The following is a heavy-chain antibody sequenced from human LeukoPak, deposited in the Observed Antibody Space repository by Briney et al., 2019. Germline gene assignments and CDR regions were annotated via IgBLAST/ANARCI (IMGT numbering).Heavy chain of an antibody. CDR1: GGSVTTYY. D-gene: IGHD6-6*01. J-gene: IGHJ4*02. CDR3: ARFGGSSSFGY. CDR2: IYTSGST. Sequence: SETLSLTCTVSGGSVTTYYWSWIRQPAGKGLEWIGRIYTSGSTNYNPSPESRVTLSADTSKNQYSLKMSSVAAADTAVYYCARFGGSSSFGYWGQGTLVTVSS. V-gene: IGHV4-4*07.